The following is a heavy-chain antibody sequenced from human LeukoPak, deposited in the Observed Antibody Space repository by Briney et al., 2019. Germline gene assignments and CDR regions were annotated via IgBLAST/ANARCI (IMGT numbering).Heavy chain of an antibody. Sequence: SETLSLTCTVSGGSISSYYWSWIRQPAGKGLEWIGRIYTSGSTNYNPSLKSRVTMSVDTSKNQFSLKLSSVTAADTGVYYCARHDNYPGFGRGFDPWGQGFLVTVTS. CDR1: GGSISSYY. J-gene: IGHJ5*02. CDR2: IYTSGST. CDR3: ARHDNYPGFGRGFDP. D-gene: IGHD3-22*01. V-gene: IGHV4-4*07.